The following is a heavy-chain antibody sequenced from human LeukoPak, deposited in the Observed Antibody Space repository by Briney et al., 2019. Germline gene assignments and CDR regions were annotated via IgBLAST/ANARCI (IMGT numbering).Heavy chain of an antibody. Sequence: GGSLRLSCAASGFTFSSYAMSWVRQAPGKGLEWVSAISGSGGSTYYADSVKGRFTISRDNAKNSLYLQMNSLRAEDTALYHCARGTGATDYWGQGTLVTVSS. CDR2: ISGSGGST. D-gene: IGHD1-26*01. V-gene: IGHV3-23*01. CDR1: GFTFSSYA. J-gene: IGHJ4*02. CDR3: ARGTGATDY.